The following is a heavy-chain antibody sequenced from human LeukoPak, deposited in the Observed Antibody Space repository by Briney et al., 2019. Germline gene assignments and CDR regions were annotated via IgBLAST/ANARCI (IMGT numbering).Heavy chain of an antibody. Sequence: PSETLSLTCAVYGGSFSGYWSWIRQPPGKGLEWIGEINHTGSTNYNPSLKSRVTISVDTSKNQFSLKLSSVTAADTAVYFCARRSHYSGWYVWGQGTLVTVPS. V-gene: IGHV4-34*01. D-gene: IGHD6-19*01. CDR3: ARRSHYSGWYV. CDR1: GGSFSGY. CDR2: INHTGST. J-gene: IGHJ1*01.